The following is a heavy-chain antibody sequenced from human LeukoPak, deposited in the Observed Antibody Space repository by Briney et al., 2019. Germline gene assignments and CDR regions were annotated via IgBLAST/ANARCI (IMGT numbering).Heavy chain of an antibody. Sequence: ASVKVSCKASGYTFTGYYMHWVRQAPGQGLEWMGWINPSSGGSKYAQKFQGRVTMTTDTSITTAYMELSSLRSDDTAVYYCASSIVGSYHGYFDYWGQGTLVTVSS. D-gene: IGHD3-16*02. CDR1: GYTFTGYY. V-gene: IGHV1-2*02. CDR2: INPSSGGS. CDR3: ASSIVGSYHGYFDY. J-gene: IGHJ4*02.